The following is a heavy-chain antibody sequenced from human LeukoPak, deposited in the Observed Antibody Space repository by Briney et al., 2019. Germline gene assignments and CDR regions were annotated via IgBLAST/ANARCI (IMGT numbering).Heavy chain of an antibody. CDR3: ARGYTAAAELNA. V-gene: IGHV4-59*01. Sequence: SETLSLTCTVSGGSISTAYWSWIRQPPGKGLEWIGYIYYSGNTNYNPSLKSRVTISVDTSKNQFSLKLSSVTAADTAVYYCARGYTAAAELNAWGQGTLVTVSS. D-gene: IGHD6-13*01. J-gene: IGHJ5*02. CDR2: IYYSGNT. CDR1: GGSISTAY.